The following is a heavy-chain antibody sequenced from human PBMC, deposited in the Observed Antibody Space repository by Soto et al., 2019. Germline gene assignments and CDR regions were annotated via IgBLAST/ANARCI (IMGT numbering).Heavy chain of an antibody. V-gene: IGHV3-66*01. Sequence: EVQLVESGGGLVQPGGPLRLSCAASGLTVSTNPMSWVRQAPGKGLEWVSVIYTGGGTHYADSVKGSVTISRDNSKNTVNLQMNSLRPEDTAVYYCARDGSGHWGQGTLVTVSS. CDR2: IYTGGGT. CDR1: GLTVSTNP. J-gene: IGHJ4*02. CDR3: ARDGSGH.